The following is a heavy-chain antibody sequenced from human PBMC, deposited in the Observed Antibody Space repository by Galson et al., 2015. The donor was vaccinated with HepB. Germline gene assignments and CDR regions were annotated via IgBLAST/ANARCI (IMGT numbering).Heavy chain of an antibody. D-gene: IGHD3-3*01. Sequence: SLRLSCAAPGFTFSNAWMSWVRQAPGKGLEWVGRIKSKTDGGTTDYAAPVKGRFTISRDDSKNTLYLQMNSLKTEDTAVYYCTTDQEGNYDFWSGYYTGSLDYWGQGTLVTVSS. CDR3: TTDQEGNYDFWSGYYTGSLDY. CDR2: IKSKTDGGTT. J-gene: IGHJ4*02. CDR1: GFTFSNAW. V-gene: IGHV3-15*01.